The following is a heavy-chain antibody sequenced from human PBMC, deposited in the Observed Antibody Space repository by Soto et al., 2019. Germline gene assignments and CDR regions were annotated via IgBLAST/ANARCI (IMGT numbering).Heavy chain of an antibody. J-gene: IGHJ4*02. CDR2: FDPEDGET. D-gene: IGHD3-16*02. V-gene: IGHV1-24*01. Sequence: GASVKVSCKVSGYTLTELSMPWVRQAPGKGLEWMGGFDPEDGETIYAQKFQGRVTMTEDTSTDTAYMELSSLRSDDTAVYYCARGVMTTFGGVIFDFDYWGQGTLVTVSS. CDR1: GYTLTELS. CDR3: ARGVMTTFGGVIFDFDY.